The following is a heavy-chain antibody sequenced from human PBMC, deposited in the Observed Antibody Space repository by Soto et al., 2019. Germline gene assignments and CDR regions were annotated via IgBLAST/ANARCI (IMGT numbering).Heavy chain of an antibody. Sequence: PGGSLRLSCAASGFTFSDYYMSWIRQAPGKGLEWVSYISSSGSTIYYADSVKGRFTISRDNAKNSLHLQMNSLRAEDTAVYYCARDSKQAKDYDFWSGYYSHWFDPWGQGTLVTVSS. CDR1: GFTFSDYY. J-gene: IGHJ5*02. D-gene: IGHD3-3*01. CDR2: ISSSGSTI. V-gene: IGHV3-11*01. CDR3: ARDSKQAKDYDFWSGYYSHWFDP.